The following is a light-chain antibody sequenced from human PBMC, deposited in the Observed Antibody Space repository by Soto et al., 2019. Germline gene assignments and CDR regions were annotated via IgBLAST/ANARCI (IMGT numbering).Light chain of an antibody. V-gene: IGLV2-23*01. J-gene: IGLJ3*02. Sequence: QSALTQPASVSGSPGQSITISCTGTSSDIGSYNLVSWYQQHPGKAPKLIIYEGSKRPSGASNRFSGSKSGNTASLTISGLQAEYEADYYCCSYGSISSYLFGGRTKLTVL. CDR2: EGS. CDR1: SSDIGSYNL. CDR3: CSYGSISSYL.